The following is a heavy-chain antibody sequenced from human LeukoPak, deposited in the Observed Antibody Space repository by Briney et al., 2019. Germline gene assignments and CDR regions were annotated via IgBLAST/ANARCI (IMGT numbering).Heavy chain of an antibody. D-gene: IGHD6-19*01. V-gene: IGHV4-34*01. CDR3: ARGFSGLSSGWYKAEEHYDY. Sequence: SETLSLTCAVYGGSFSGYYWRWIRQPPGKGLEWIGEINHSGSTNYNPSLKSRVTLSVDTSKNQFSLKLSSVTAADTAVYYCARGFSGLSSGWYKAEEHYDYWGQGTLVTVSS. CDR1: GGSFSGYY. CDR2: INHSGST. J-gene: IGHJ4*02.